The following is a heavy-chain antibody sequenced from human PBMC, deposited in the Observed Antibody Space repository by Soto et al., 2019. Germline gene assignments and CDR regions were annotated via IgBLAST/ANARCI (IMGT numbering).Heavy chain of an antibody. J-gene: IGHJ5*02. CDR1: GGTFSSYA. CDR3: ARSVVTIFGVVTPNWFDP. Sequence: ASVKVSCKASGGTFSSYAISWVRQAPGQGLEWMGGIIPIFGAANYAQKFQGRVTITADESTSTAYMELSSLRSEDTAVYYCARSVVTIFGVVTPNWFDPWGQGTLVTVSS. D-gene: IGHD3-3*01. CDR2: IIPIFGAA. V-gene: IGHV1-69*13.